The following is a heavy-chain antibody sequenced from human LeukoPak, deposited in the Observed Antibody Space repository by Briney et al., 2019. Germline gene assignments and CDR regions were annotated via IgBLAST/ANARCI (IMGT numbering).Heavy chain of an antibody. Sequence: PGGSLRLSCAASGFTFSSYEMNWVRQAPGKGLEWVSYISSSGITIYYADSVKGRFTISRDNATNSLYLQMNSLRAEDTAVYYCARGFGGYAIIDYWGQGTLVTVSS. D-gene: IGHD5-12*01. V-gene: IGHV3-48*03. CDR1: GFTFSSYE. CDR2: ISSSGITI. J-gene: IGHJ4*02. CDR3: ARGFGGYAIIDY.